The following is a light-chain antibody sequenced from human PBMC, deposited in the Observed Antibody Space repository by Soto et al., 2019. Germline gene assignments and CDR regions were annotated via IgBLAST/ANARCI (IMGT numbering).Light chain of an antibody. Sequence: IVMTQSPDSLAVSLGERATINCKSSKSVLYSSNNKNYLAWYQQKPGQPPKLLIYWASTRESGVPDRFSGSGSGTYFTLTISSVQAEDVAVYYCQQYYSTPFTFGPGTKVDIK. CDR1: KSVLYSSNNKNY. CDR3: QQYYSTPFT. J-gene: IGKJ3*01. V-gene: IGKV4-1*01. CDR2: WAS.